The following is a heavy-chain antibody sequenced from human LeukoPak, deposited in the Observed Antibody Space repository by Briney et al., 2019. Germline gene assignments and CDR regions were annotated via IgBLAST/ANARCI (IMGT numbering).Heavy chain of an antibody. V-gene: IGHV4-59*08. Sequence: SDTLSLTCTLSGGSISSYYWSCIPQPPGKGLECIGYIYYRGSTNYNPSLKSRVTISVDTPKNQFSLKLSSVTAADTAVYYCGGGEYGDYGGVDYWGQGTLVTVSS. CDR1: GGSISSYY. CDR3: GGGEYGDYGGVDY. J-gene: IGHJ4*02. D-gene: IGHD4-17*01. CDR2: IYYRGST.